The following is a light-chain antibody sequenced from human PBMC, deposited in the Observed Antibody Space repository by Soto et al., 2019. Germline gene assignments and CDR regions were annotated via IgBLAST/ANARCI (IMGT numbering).Light chain of an antibody. Sequence: EIVMTQSPATLSVSPGERATLSCRASQSVSSNLAWYQQKPGQTPKLLLYVASTRATGIPARFSGSGSGTEFILTISSLQSEDFAVYYCQQYNVWPLTFGGGTKVEFQ. CDR2: VAS. CDR3: QQYNVWPLT. V-gene: IGKV3-15*01. CDR1: QSVSSN. J-gene: IGKJ4*01.